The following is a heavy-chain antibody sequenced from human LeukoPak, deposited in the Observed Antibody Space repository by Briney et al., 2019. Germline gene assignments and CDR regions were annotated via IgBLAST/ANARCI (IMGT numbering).Heavy chain of an antibody. CDR2: INHSGST. D-gene: IGHD4-17*01. Sequence: PSETLSLTCAVYGGSFSGYYWSWIRQPPGKGLEWIGEINHSGSTNYNPSLKSRVTISVDTSKNQFSLKLSSVTAADTAVYYCARDYGLGVWYFDLWGRGTLVTVSS. CDR3: ARDYGLGVWYFDL. J-gene: IGHJ2*01. V-gene: IGHV4-34*01. CDR1: GGSFSGYY.